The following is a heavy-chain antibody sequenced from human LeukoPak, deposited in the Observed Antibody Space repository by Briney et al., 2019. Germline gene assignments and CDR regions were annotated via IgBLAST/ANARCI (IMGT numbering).Heavy chain of an antibody. Sequence: GASVKVSCKAPGYTFTSYDINWVRQATGQGLEWMGWMNPNSGNTGYAQKFQGRVTMTRNTSISTAYVELSSLRSEDTAVYYCARTYYDILTGYYYFDYWGQGTLVTVSS. J-gene: IGHJ4*02. V-gene: IGHV1-8*01. CDR2: MNPNSGNT. D-gene: IGHD3-9*01. CDR1: GYTFTSYD. CDR3: ARTYYDILTGYYYFDY.